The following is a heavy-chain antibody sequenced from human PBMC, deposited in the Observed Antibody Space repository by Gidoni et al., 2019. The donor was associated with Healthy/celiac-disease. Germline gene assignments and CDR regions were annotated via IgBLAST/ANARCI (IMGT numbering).Heavy chain of an antibody. V-gene: IGHV1-69*08. Sequence: QVQLVQSGAAVKKPGSSVKVSCKASGGTFSTYTISWVRQAPGQGLEWMGRIIPILGIANYAQKFQGRVTITADKSTSTAYMELSSLRSEDTAVYYCAREVVVVPAVGIGKNWFDPWGQGTLVTVSS. D-gene: IGHD2-15*01. CDR3: AREVVVVPAVGIGKNWFDP. CDR1: GGTFSTYT. CDR2: IIPILGIA. J-gene: IGHJ5*02.